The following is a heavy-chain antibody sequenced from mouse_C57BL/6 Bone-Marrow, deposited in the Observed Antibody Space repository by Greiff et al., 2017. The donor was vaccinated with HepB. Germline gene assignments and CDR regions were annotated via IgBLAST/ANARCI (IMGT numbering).Heavy chain of an antibody. CDR3: ARRSYYGSSYDWYFDV. V-gene: IGHV5-6*01. CDR2: ISSGGSYT. D-gene: IGHD1-1*01. J-gene: IGHJ1*03. Sequence: EVQLVESGGDLVKPGGSLKLSCAASGFTFSSYGMSWVRQTPDKRLEWVATISSGGSYTYYPDSVKGRFTISRDNAKNTLYLQMSSLKSEDTAMYYCARRSYYGSSYDWYFDVWGTGTTVTVSS. CDR1: GFTFSSYG.